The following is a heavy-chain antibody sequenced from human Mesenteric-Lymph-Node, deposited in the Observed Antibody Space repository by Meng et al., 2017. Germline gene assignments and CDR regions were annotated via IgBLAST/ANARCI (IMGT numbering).Heavy chain of an antibody. Sequence: ASVKVSCKASGYTFTGYYMHWVRQAPGQGLEWMGRINPNSGGTNYAQKFQGRVTMTRDTSISTAYMELSSLSSDDTAVYYCARRPHGQWLANWFDPWGQGTLVTVSS. D-gene: IGHD6-19*01. V-gene: IGHV1-2*06. CDR1: GYTFTGYY. CDR2: INPNSGGT. CDR3: ARRPHGQWLANWFDP. J-gene: IGHJ5*02.